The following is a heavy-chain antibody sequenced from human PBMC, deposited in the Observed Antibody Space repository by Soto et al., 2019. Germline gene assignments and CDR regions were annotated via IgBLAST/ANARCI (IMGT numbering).Heavy chain of an antibody. CDR1: GYTFTSYG. D-gene: IGHD3-16*01. Sequence: QVQLVQSGAEVKKPGASVKVSCKASGYTFTSYGISWVRQAPGQGLEWRGGITAYKGNTNYAQKLRGRVTMTTDTSTSTAYMDLRSLRSDDTAVYYCARDAGVSGELYYWGQGTLVTVSS. V-gene: IGHV1-18*01. CDR2: ITAYKGNT. J-gene: IGHJ4*02. CDR3: ARDAGVSGELYY.